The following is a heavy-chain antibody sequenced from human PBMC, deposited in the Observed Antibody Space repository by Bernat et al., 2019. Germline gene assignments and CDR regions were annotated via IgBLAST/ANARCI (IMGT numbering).Heavy chain of an antibody. V-gene: IGHV3-33*01. CDR3: AREKKWLEGLGFSDAFDI. J-gene: IGHJ3*02. D-gene: IGHD6-19*01. CDR1: GFTFSSYG. CDR2: IWYDGSNK. Sequence: QVQLVESGGGVVQPGRSLRLSCAASGFTFSSYGMHWVRQAPGKGLEWVAVIWYDGSNKYYAGSVKGRFTISRDNSKNTLYLEMNSLGAEDTSVYDCAREKKWLEGLGFSDAFDIWGQGTMVTVSS.